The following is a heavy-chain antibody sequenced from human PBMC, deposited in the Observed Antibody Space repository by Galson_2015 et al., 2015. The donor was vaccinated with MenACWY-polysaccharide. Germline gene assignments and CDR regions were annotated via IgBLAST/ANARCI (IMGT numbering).Heavy chain of an antibody. CDR2: ISSSSTI. CDR1: GFTFSNYH. CDR3: ARARISSRSFDY. J-gene: IGHJ4*02. V-gene: IGHV3-69-1*01. Sequence: SLRLSCAASGFTFSNYHMNWVRQAPGKGLEWASYISSSSTIYYADSVKGRFTISRDNDKNSLYLQMNSLRAEDTAVYYCARARISSRSFDYWGQGTLVTVSS. D-gene: IGHD1-14*01.